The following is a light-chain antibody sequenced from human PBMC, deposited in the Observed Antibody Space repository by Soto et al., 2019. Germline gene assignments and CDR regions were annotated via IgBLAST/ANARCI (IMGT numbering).Light chain of an antibody. CDR2: DAS. J-gene: IGKJ1*01. CDR3: QQYNSYPWT. V-gene: IGKV1-5*01. Sequence: DIQMTQSPSTLSASVGDRVTITCRASQSISSWLAWYQQKPGQAPKLLIYDASSLESGVPSRFSGSGSGTEFTLTISSLQPDDFATYYRQQYNSYPWTFGQGTKVEIK. CDR1: QSISSW.